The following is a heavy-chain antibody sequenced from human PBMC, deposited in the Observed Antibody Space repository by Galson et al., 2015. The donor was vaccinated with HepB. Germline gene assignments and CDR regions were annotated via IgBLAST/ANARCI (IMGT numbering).Heavy chain of an antibody. CDR1: GGTFSSYT. Sequence: SVKVSCKASGGTFSSYTISWVRQAPGQGLEWMGRIIPILGIANYAQKFQGRVTITADKSTSTAYMELSSLKASDTAMYYCARHDAHWFDPWGQGTLVTVSS. J-gene: IGHJ5*02. CDR3: ARHDAHWFDP. CDR2: IIPILGIA. V-gene: IGHV1-69*02.